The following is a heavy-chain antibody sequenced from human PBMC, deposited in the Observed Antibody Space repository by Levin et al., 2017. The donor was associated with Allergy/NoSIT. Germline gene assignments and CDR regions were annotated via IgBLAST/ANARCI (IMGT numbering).Heavy chain of an antibody. V-gene: IGHV3-73*01. CDR1: GFTFSGSA. CDR3: TRRGVRGFDY. CDR2: IRSKANSYAT. J-gene: IGHJ4*02. Sequence: GGSLRLSCAASGFTFSGSAMHWVRQASGKGLEWVGRIRSKANSYATAYAASVKGRFTISRDDSKNTAYLQMNSLKTEDTAVYYCTRRGVRGFDYWGQGTLVTVSS. D-gene: IGHD2-8*01.